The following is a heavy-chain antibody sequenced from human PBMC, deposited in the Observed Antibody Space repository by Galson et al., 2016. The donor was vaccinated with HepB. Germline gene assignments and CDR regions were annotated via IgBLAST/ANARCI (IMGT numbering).Heavy chain of an antibody. Sequence: SLRLSCAASGFTFSSYSINWVRQAPGKGLEWVAVISYDGSNKYYADSVKGRFTISRDNSKNTLYLQMNSLRAEDTAVYYCAKQIYTMEQWLVPEFDYWGQGTLVTVSS. J-gene: IGHJ4*02. CDR3: AKQIYTMEQWLVPEFDY. CDR1: GFTFSSYS. CDR2: ISYDGSNK. V-gene: IGHV3-30*18. D-gene: IGHD6-19*01.